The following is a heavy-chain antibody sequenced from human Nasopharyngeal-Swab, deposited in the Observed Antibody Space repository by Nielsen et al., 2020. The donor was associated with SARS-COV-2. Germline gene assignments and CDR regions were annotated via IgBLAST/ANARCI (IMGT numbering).Heavy chain of an antibody. CDR3: ARHGGFGKNFDY. Sequence: SETLSLTCTVSGGSISSSSYYWGWIRQPPGKGLEWIGSLYYTGSTYYNPSLKSRVTISVDTSKNQFSLKLSSVTATGTAVYYCARHGGFGKNFDYWGQGTLVTVSS. CDR2: LYYTGST. V-gene: IGHV4-39*01. D-gene: IGHD3-10*01. J-gene: IGHJ4*02. CDR1: GGSISSSSYY.